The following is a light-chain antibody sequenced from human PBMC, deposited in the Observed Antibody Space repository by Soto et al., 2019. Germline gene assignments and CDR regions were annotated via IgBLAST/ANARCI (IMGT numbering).Light chain of an antibody. Sequence: QLVLTQPPSASGTPGQRVTISCSGSSSNIGSNYVYWYQQLPGTAPKLLIYRNNQRPSGVPDRFSGSKSGTSASLAISGLRSEDEADYYCAAWDDSLSGLYVFGTGTKLTVL. V-gene: IGLV1-47*01. CDR3: AAWDDSLSGLYV. CDR1: SSNIGSNY. CDR2: RNN. J-gene: IGLJ1*01.